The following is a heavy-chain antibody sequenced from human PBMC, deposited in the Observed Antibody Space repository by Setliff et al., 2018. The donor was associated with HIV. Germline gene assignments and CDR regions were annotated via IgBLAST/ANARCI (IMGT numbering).Heavy chain of an antibody. CDR3: ARGYSIALGWFDP. CDR2: INAGNGNT. J-gene: IGHJ5*02. CDR1: GYTFTSYY. Sequence: ASVKVSCKAAGYTFTSYYMHWVRQAPGQRLEWMGWINAGNGNTKYSPKFQGRVTITRDTSASTAYMELSSLRSEDTAVYYCARGYSIALGWFDPWGQGTLVTVSS. D-gene: IGHD6-13*01. V-gene: IGHV1-3*01.